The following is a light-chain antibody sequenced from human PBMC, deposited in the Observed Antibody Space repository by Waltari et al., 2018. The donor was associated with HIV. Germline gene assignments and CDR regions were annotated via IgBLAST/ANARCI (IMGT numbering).Light chain of an antibody. V-gene: IGLV2-14*01. CDR3: SSFTGSNTYV. J-gene: IGLJ1*01. CDR1: NSYLGAYNS. CDR2: EVN. Sequence: SALTQPSSVSGSLGQSITIPCTGTNSYLGAYNSVSWYQQRPGKVPKLLIYEVNSRPSGIDNRFSGSKSGNTASLTISGLQVEDEADYYCSSFTGSNTYVFGSGTKVTVL.